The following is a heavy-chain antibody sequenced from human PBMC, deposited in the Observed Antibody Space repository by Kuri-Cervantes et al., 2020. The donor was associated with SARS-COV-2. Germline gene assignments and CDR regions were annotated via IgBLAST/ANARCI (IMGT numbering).Heavy chain of an antibody. Sequence: ESLKISCTVSGGSISSHYWSWIRQPPGKGLEWIGYIYYTGSTNYNPSLKSRVTISVDASKNQFSLKLSSVTAADTAVYYCARNTTTYYWYFDLWGRGTPVTVSS. V-gene: IGHV4-59*11. J-gene: IGHJ2*01. CDR1: GGSISSHY. D-gene: IGHD1-1*01. CDR2: IYYTGST. CDR3: ARNTTTYYWYFDL.